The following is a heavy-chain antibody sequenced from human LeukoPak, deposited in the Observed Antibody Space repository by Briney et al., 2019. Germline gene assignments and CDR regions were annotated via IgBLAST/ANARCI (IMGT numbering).Heavy chain of an antibody. CDR1: GYTFTNYY. D-gene: IGHD2-15*01. Sequence: ASVKVSCKASGYTFTNYYMHWVRQAPGQGLEWIGIINPSGGSTSYAQKFQGRVTMTRDMSTSTVYMELSSLRSEDTAVYYCARGGCSGGSCYTNDYWGQGTPVTVSS. CDR3: ARGGCSGGSCYTNDY. CDR2: INPSGGST. J-gene: IGHJ4*02. V-gene: IGHV1-46*01.